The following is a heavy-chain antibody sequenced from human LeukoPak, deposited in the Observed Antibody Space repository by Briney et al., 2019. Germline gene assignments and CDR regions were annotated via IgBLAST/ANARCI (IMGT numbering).Heavy chain of an antibody. V-gene: IGHV4-38-2*02. Sequence: PSETLSLTCTVSGYSISSGYYWGWIRQPPGKGLEWIGEINHSGSTNYNPSLKSRITISVDTSKNQFSLKLRSVTAADTAVYYCARALGRLSWFDPWGQGTLVTVSS. CDR3: ARALGRLSWFDP. D-gene: IGHD7-27*01. CDR1: GYSISSGYY. CDR2: INHSGST. J-gene: IGHJ5*02.